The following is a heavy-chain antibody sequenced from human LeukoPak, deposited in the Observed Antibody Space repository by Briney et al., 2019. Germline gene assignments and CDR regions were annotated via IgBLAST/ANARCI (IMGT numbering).Heavy chain of an antibody. CDR3: ATNEYSSSPLDFDY. CDR2: INPDSGGT. CDR1: GYTFTGYY. J-gene: IGHJ4*02. D-gene: IGHD6-6*01. V-gene: IGHV1-2*02. Sequence: GASVKVSCKASGYTFTGYYMHWVRQAPGQGLEGMGWINPDSGGTNYAQKFQGRVTMTRDTSISTAYMELSRLRSDDTAVYYCATNEYSSSPLDFDYWGQGTLVTVSS.